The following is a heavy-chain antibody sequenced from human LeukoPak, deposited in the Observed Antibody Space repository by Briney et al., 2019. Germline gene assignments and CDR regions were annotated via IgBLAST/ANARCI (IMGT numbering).Heavy chain of an antibody. V-gene: IGHV3-21*01. CDR1: GLTFSSYS. CDR3: ARVLTGYCSGGSCYSGAFDI. J-gene: IGHJ3*02. CDR2: ISSSSSYI. Sequence: GGSLRLSCAASGLTFSSYSMNWVRQAPGKGLEWVSSISSSSSYIYYADSVKGRFTISRDNSKNSLYLQMNSLRAEDTAVYYCARVLTGYCSGGSCYSGAFDIWGQGTMVTVSS. D-gene: IGHD2-15*01.